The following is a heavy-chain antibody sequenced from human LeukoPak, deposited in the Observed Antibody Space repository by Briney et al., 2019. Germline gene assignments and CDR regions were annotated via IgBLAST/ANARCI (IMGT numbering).Heavy chain of an antibody. V-gene: IGHV3-23*01. CDR1: GFTFSSYA. CDR3: ARFFSSSRRDSSAGYYYYGMDV. D-gene: IGHD3-22*01. Sequence: PGGSLRLSCAASGFTFSSYAMSWVRQAPGKGLEWVSAISGSGGSTYYADSVKGRFTISRDNSKNTLYLQMNSLRAEDTAVYYCARFFSSSRRDSSAGYYYYGMDVWGQGTTVTVSS. CDR2: ISGSGGST. J-gene: IGHJ6*02.